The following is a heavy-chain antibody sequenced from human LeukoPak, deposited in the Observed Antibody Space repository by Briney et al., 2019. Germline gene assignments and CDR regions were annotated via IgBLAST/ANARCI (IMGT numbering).Heavy chain of an antibody. Sequence: SGGSLRLSCAASGFTFSTSGMTWVRQAPGKGLEWVAVISYDGSNKYYADSVKGRFTISRDNSKNTLYLQMNSLRAEDTAVYYCARVGHYDSSGYFPLDYWGQGTLVTVSS. D-gene: IGHD3-22*01. CDR3: ARVGHYDSSGYFPLDY. J-gene: IGHJ4*02. CDR1: GFTFSTSG. V-gene: IGHV3-30*05. CDR2: ISYDGSNK.